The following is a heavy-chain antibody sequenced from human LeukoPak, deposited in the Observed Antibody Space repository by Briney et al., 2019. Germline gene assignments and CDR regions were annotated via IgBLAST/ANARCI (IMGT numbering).Heavy chain of an antibody. CDR1: EFIVSNTY. D-gene: IGHD5-12*01. Sequence: GGSLRLSCAASEFIVSNTYMTWVRQAPGKGLEWVSPVHPDGTSHYADSVKGRFTISRDDSKNTVYLQMNSLRAEDTAVYYCASVKDSDYKFFHYWGQGTLVTVSS. J-gene: IGHJ4*02. CDR2: VHPDGTS. V-gene: IGHV3-53*01. CDR3: ASVKDSDYKFFHY.